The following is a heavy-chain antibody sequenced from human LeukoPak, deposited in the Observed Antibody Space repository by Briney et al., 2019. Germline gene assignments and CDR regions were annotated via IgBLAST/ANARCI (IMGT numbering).Heavy chain of an antibody. V-gene: IGHV3-21*01. CDR3: ARNLGMGY. Sequence: GALRLSCAASGFTFSSYSMNWVRQAPGKGLEWVSSISSSSGYIYYADSVKGRFTISRDNAKNSLYLQMNSLRAEDTAVYYCARNLGMGYWGQGTLVTVSS. CDR2: ISSSSGYI. J-gene: IGHJ4*02. D-gene: IGHD7-27*01. CDR1: GFTFSSYS.